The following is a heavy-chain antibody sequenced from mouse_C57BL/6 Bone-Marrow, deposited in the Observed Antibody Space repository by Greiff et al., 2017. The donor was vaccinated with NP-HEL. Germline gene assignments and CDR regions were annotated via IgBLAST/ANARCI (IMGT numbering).Heavy chain of an antibody. CDR3: ARIPYYSNYGGFAY. V-gene: IGHV8-8*01. D-gene: IGHD2-5*01. J-gene: IGHJ3*01. Sequence: QVTLKESGPGILQPSQTLSLTCSFSGFSLSTFGMGVGWIRQPSGKGLEWMAHIWWDDDKYYNPALKSRLTISKDTSKNQVFLKIANVDTADTATYYCARIPYYSNYGGFAYWGKGTLVTVSA. CDR1: GFSLSTFGMG. CDR2: IWWDDDK.